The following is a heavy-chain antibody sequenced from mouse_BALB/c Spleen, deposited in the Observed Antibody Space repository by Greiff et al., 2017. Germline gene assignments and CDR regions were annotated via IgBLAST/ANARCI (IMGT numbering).Heavy chain of an antibody. CDR2: INPSSGYT. CDR3: ASQGTRLWYPAY. V-gene: IGHV1-4*02. CDR1: GYTFTSYT. J-gene: IGHJ3*01. Sequence: QVQLQQSAAELARPGASVKMSCKASGYTFTSYTMHWVKQRPGQGLEWIGYINPSSGYTEYNQKFKDKTTLTADKSSSTAYMQLSSLTSEDSAVYYCASQGTRLWYPAYWGQGTLVTVSA. D-gene: IGHD2-1*01.